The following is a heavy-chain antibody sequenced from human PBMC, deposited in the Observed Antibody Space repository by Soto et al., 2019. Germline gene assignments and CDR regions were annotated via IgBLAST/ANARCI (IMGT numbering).Heavy chain of an antibody. Sequence: QVQLVESGGGVVQPGRSLRLSCAASGFTFSSYGMHWVRQAPGKGLEWVAVISYDGSNKYYADSVKGRFTISRDNSKNTLYLQMNSLRVEDTAVYYCAKGPPLDYDILTGYYPFDYWGQGTLVTVSS. CDR2: ISYDGSNK. D-gene: IGHD3-9*01. J-gene: IGHJ4*02. V-gene: IGHV3-30*18. CDR3: AKGPPLDYDILTGYYPFDY. CDR1: GFTFSSYG.